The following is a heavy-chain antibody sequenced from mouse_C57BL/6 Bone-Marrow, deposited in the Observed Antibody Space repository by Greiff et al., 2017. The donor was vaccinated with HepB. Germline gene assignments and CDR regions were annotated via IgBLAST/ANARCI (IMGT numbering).Heavy chain of an antibody. Sequence: QVQLKESGAELARPGASVKMSCKASGYTFTSYTMHWVKQRPGQGLEWIGYINPSSGYTKYNQKFKDKATLTADKSSSTAYMQLSSLTSEDSAVYYCARRKFLYYYGSSSFAYWGQGTLVTVSA. CDR3: ARRKFLYYYGSSSFAY. CDR2: INPSSGYT. CDR1: GYTFTSYT. D-gene: IGHD1-1*01. J-gene: IGHJ3*01. V-gene: IGHV1-4*01.